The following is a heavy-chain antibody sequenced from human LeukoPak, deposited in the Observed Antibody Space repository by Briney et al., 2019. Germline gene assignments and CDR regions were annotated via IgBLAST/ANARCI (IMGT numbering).Heavy chain of an antibody. D-gene: IGHD3-22*01. CDR1: GFTFSSYG. Sequence: GGSLRLSCAASGFTFSSYGMHWVRQAPGKGLEWVAVIWYGGSNKYYADSVKGRFTISRDNSKNTLYLQMNSLRAEDTAVYYCAGDSSGYHAFDIWGKGTMVTVSS. J-gene: IGHJ3*02. V-gene: IGHV3-30*02. CDR2: IWYGGSNK. CDR3: AGDSSGYHAFDI.